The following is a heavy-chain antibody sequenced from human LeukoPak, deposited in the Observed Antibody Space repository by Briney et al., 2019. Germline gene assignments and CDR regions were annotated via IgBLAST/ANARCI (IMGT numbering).Heavy chain of an antibody. V-gene: IGHV3-33*01. J-gene: IGHJ4*02. Sequence: TAGSLRLSCAASGFTFSNYGMHWVRQAPGKGLEWVAVIWYDGTNKYYADSVKGRLTISRDNSKNTLYLQMNSLRAEDTAVYYYARDRAVRYFDYWGQGTLVTVSS. CDR2: IWYDGTNK. D-gene: IGHD3-16*02. CDR1: GFTFSNYG. CDR3: ARDRAVRYFDY.